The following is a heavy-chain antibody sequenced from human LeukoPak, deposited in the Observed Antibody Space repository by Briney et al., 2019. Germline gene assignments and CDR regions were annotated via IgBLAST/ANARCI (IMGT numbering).Heavy chain of an antibody. CDR2: INTNNGGT. J-gene: IGHJ4*02. CDR3: ARSYSTSSGIFYY. Sequence: GASVTVSFKSSGYTFTVYYIQWVRQAPGQGFEWMGWINTNNGGTTYAQKFQGRVSMTRDTSISTAYMELSGLRSDDTAVYYCARSYSTSSGIFYYWGQGTLLTVSS. V-gene: IGHV1-2*02. D-gene: IGHD6-6*01. CDR1: GYTFTVYY.